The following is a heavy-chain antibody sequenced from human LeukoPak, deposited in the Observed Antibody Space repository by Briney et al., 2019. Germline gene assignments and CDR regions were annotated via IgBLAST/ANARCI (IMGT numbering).Heavy chain of an antibody. CDR1: GYTFTSYG. D-gene: IGHD1-14*01. J-gene: IGHJ6*02. V-gene: IGHV1-18*01. Sequence: ASVTVSCKASGYTFTSYGISWVRQAPGQGLEWMGWISAYNGNTNYAQKLQGRVTMTTDTSTSTAYMELRSLRSDDTAVYYCARDNPSYYYYYGMDVWGQGTTVTVSS. CDR3: ARDNPSYYYYYGMDV. CDR2: ISAYNGNT.